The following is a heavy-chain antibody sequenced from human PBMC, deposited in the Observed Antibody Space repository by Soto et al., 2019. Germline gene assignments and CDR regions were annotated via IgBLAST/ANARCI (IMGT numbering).Heavy chain of an antibody. Sequence: EVQLLESGGGLVQPGGSLRLSCAASGFTFSSYAMSWVRQAPGKGLEWVSAISGSGGSTYYADSVKGRFTISRDNSKNTLYLQMNSLRAEDTAVYYCAKPGYSSRWYGGGYFDYWGQGTLVTVSS. CDR2: ISGSGGST. CDR3: AKPGYSSRWYGGGYFDY. V-gene: IGHV3-23*01. J-gene: IGHJ4*02. D-gene: IGHD6-13*01. CDR1: GFTFSSYA.